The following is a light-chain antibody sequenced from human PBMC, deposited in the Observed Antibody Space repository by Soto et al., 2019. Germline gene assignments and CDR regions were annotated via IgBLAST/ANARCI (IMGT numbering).Light chain of an antibody. CDR1: QGISKY. V-gene: IGKV1-27*01. CDR3: QKYNSALYT. Sequence: DIQMTQSPSSLSASVGDRVTITCRASQGISKYLAWYQQKPGKVPKLLIYAASTLQFGVPSRFSGTGSGTEFTLTISSLQPEDVATYYCQKYNSALYTFVQGTKVEIK. J-gene: IGKJ2*01. CDR2: AAS.